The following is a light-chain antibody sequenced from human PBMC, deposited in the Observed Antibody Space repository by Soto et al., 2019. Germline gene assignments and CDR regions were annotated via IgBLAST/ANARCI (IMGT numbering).Light chain of an antibody. Sequence: EMVLTQSPATLSLSPGERATLSCRASQSVSSYLAWYQQKPGQAPRLLIYDASNRATGIPARFSGSGSGTDFTLTISGLEPEDFAVYYCQQRSNWPPGLTFGGGTKVEIK. J-gene: IGKJ4*01. CDR1: QSVSSY. V-gene: IGKV3-11*01. CDR3: QQRSNWPPGLT. CDR2: DAS.